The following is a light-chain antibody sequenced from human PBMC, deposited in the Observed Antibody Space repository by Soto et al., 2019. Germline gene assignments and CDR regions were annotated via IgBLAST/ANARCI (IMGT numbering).Light chain of an antibody. CDR3: QQYGSFALT. J-gene: IGKJ4*01. CDR2: GAS. CDR1: QSVSSSY. Sequence: EIVLTQSPCTLSLSPGERATLSCRASQSVSSSYLAWYQQKPGQAPRLLIYGASSRATGIPDRFSGSGSGTDFTLTISRLEPEDFAVYYCQQYGSFALTFGGGTKVDIK. V-gene: IGKV3-20*01.